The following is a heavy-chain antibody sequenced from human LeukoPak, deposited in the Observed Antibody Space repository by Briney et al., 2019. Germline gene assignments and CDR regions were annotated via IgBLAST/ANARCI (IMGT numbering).Heavy chain of an antibody. Sequence: GGSLRLSCAASGVTFSDYSMHWVRQVPGTGLEWVAFIRYDGADKYYADSVKGRFAVSRDNSKNTMYLQMHSLRAEDTAVYYCATMSLVTGAFDIWGQGTMVTVSS. CDR2: IRYDGADK. D-gene: IGHD3-10*02. J-gene: IGHJ3*02. V-gene: IGHV3-30*02. CDR3: ATMSLVTGAFDI. CDR1: GVTFSDYS.